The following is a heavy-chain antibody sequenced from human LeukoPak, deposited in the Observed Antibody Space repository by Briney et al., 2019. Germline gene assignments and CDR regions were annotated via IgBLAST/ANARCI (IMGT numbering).Heavy chain of an antibody. CDR1: GFTFSSYW. D-gene: IGHD3-3*01. CDR3: TRNGSVFWSGYYYMDV. V-gene: IGHV3-7*01. CDR2: IKQDGSEK. J-gene: IGHJ6*03. Sequence: GGSLRLSCAASGFTFSSYWMSWVREATGKGLEWVANIKQDGSEKYYVDCVKGRFTISRDNDKNSLFLQMNSLRAEDSAMYCGTRNGSVFWSGYYYMDVWGKGPTVTVSS.